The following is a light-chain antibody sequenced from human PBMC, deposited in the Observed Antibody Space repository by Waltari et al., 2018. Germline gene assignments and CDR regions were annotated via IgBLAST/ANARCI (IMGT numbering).Light chain of an antibody. Sequence: EIVLTQSPDFQSVTPKEKVPITCRASQSIDSNLHWYQQKPNQSPKLLIRYASQSISGVPSRFSGSRSGTDFTLTINSLEAEDAATYFCHQSSSLPWTFGQGTKVEIK. CDR1: QSIDSN. J-gene: IGKJ1*01. CDR2: YAS. V-gene: IGKV6-21*02. CDR3: HQSSSLPWT.